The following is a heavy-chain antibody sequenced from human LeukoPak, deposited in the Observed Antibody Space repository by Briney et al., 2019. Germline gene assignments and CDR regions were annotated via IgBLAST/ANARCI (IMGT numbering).Heavy chain of an antibody. CDR3: ARLGIVRQLDFHYYGMDV. D-gene: IGHD6-13*01. Sequence: SETLSLTCTLSGVSLNSHCGSWIRQPPGEGLEWIGYVYYSGSTNYNPSLKSRVTISVDTSKSQFPLKLSSVTAADTAVYYCARLGIVRQLDFHYYGMDVWGQGTTVTVSS. CDR2: VYYSGST. J-gene: IGHJ6*02. CDR1: GVSLNSHC. V-gene: IGHV4-59*08.